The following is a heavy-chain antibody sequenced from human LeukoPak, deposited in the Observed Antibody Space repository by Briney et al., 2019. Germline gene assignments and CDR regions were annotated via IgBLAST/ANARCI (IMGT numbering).Heavy chain of an antibody. J-gene: IGHJ4*02. CDR3: ARHSYYDSSKYYFDY. Sequence: SGESLKISCKGSGYSFTSYWIGWVRQMPGKGLEWMGIIYPGDSDTRYSPSFQGQVTISADKSISTAYLQWSSLKASDTAMYYCARHSYYDSSKYYFDYWGQGTLVTVSS. D-gene: IGHD3-22*01. CDR2: IYPGDSDT. V-gene: IGHV5-51*01. CDR1: GYSFTSYW.